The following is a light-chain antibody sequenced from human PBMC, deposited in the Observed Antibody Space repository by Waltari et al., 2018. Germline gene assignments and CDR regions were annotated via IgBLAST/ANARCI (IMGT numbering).Light chain of an antibody. CDR2: DAS. CDR1: PGVSSY. Sequence: IVLTQSPATLSLSPGERATLPCRASPGVSSYLAWYQQKPGQAPRLLIYDASNRASGIPARISGSGSGRDFALTIRSLAPEEFAVYYCQQRSNWPPGALPFGAGTKVAIK. V-gene: IGKV3-11*02. J-gene: IGKJ4*01. CDR3: QQRSNWPPGALP.